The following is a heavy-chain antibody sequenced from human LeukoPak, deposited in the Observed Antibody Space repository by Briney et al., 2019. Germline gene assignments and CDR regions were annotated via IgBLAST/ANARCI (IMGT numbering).Heavy chain of an antibody. V-gene: IGHV3-23*01. CDR2: ISPSGDIT. Sequence: PGGSLRLSCAASGFTFNTFWMSWVRQAAGKGLEWVSGISPSGDITYYVDSVKGRFTISRDNSKNTFYLQMNSLRAEDTAVYYCAKDSGWLRFHYWGQGTLVTVSS. CDR3: AKDSGWLRFHY. D-gene: IGHD5-12*01. J-gene: IGHJ4*02. CDR1: GFTFNTFW.